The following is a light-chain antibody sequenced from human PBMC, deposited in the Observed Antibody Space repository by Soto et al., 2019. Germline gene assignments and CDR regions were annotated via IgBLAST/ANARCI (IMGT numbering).Light chain of an antibody. CDR3: QQYDNLPPLT. CDR2: DAS. Sequence: DIQLTQSPPSLSASVGDRVTITCQANQDISNSLNWYQQKPGKAPKLLIYDASNLETGVPSRFSGSGSGTDFTFTISSLQPEDIATYYYQQYDNLPPLTFGGGTKVEIK. CDR1: QDISNS. V-gene: IGKV1-33*01. J-gene: IGKJ4*01.